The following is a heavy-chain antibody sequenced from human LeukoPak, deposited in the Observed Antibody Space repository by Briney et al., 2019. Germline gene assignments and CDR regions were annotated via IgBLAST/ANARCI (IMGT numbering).Heavy chain of an antibody. CDR1: GFTFSSYG. Sequence: GGSLRLSCAASGFTFSSYGMHSVRHAPGKGLERVAVISYDGRQTYYADSVKGRFTISRDNSKSTVYLQMNNLTTDDTAVYSCAKDFNTVTTLDSWGQGTLVTVSS. CDR3: AKDFNTVTTLDS. D-gene: IGHD4-17*01. J-gene: IGHJ4*02. CDR2: ISYDGRQT. V-gene: IGHV3-30*18.